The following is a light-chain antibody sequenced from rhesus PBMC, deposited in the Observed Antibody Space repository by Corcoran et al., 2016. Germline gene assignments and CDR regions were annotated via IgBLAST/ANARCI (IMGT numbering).Light chain of an antibody. Sequence: DIQMTQSPSSLSASVGDRVTITCRASQGISTYLTWYQQKPGKASKRLIYAASSLESGVPLRFSGSGSGTDFTITISSLQPEDFATYYCLQYNSDPLTFGGGTKVEIK. CDR1: QGISTY. CDR2: AAS. J-gene: IGKJ4*01. V-gene: IGKV1-43*02. CDR3: LQYNSDPLT.